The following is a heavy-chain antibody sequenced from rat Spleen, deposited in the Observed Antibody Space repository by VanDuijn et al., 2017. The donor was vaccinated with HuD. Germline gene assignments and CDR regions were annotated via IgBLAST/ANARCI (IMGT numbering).Heavy chain of an antibody. D-gene: IGHD4-3*01. CDR3: VRQDTSGYSNWFAY. Sequence: EVQLVESDGGLVQPGRSLKLSCAASGFNFSDYGMAWVRQAPKKGLEWVATISYDGSSTYYRDSGKGRFTVSRENAKSTLYLLMDSLRSEDTATYYCVRQDTSGYSNWFAYWGQGTLVTVSS. CDR1: GFNFSDYG. V-gene: IGHV5-29*01. J-gene: IGHJ3*01. CDR2: ISYDGSST.